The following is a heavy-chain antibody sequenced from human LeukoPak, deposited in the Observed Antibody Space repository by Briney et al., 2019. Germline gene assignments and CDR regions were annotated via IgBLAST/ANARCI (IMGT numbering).Heavy chain of an antibody. V-gene: IGHV4-34*01. CDR3: ARGGSGIPGGFDY. CDR2: INHSGST. D-gene: IGHD3-10*01. J-gene: IGHJ4*02. Sequence: SETLSLTCAVYGGSFSGYYWSWIRQPPGKGLEWIGEINHSGSTNYNPSLKSRVTISVDTSKNQFSLKLSSVTAADTAAYYCARGGSGIPGGFDYWGQGTLVTVSS. CDR1: GGSFSGYY.